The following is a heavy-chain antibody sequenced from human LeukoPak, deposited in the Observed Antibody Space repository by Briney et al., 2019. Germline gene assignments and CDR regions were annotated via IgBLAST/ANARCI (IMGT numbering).Heavy chain of an antibody. CDR2: INPSGGST. J-gene: IGHJ2*01. V-gene: IGHV1-46*01. Sequence: ASVKVSCKASGYTFTSYYLYWVRQAPGQGLEWMGVINPSGGSTTSAQKFQGRVTMTRDTSTSTVYMELRSLRSEDTAVYYCARDTQPTINHYWYFDLWGRGTLVTVSS. CDR3: ARDTQPTINHYWYFDL. D-gene: IGHD5-24*01. CDR1: GYTFTSYY.